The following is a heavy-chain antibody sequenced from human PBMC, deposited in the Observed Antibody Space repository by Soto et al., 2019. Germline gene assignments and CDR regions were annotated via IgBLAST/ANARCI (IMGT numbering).Heavy chain of an antibody. CDR2: IFPGDFDT. D-gene: IGHD4-17*01. Sequence: GESLKISCKGFGYTFNAYWIGWVRQMPGKGLEWMGVIFPGDFDTRYSPSFEGQVTISADKSISTAYLQWSSLKASDIAMYYCAIPADYGGNSRFDFWGQGTLVTVSS. CDR1: GYTFNAYW. CDR3: AIPADYGGNSRFDF. V-gene: IGHV5-51*01. J-gene: IGHJ4*02.